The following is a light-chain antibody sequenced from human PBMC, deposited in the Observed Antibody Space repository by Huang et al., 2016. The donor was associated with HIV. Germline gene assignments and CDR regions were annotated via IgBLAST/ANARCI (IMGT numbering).Light chain of an antibody. V-gene: IGKV3-20*01. J-gene: IGKJ4*01. Sequence: EVVLTQSPGTLSLSPGVRVTISCRASQSVSTSHLAWYQQKPGQAPRLLIYGASSRATDIPDRFSGSGSGTDFTLTISRLEPEDFAVYYCQQFGSSPAFGGGTKVEIK. CDR2: GAS. CDR1: QSVSTSH. CDR3: QQFGSSPA.